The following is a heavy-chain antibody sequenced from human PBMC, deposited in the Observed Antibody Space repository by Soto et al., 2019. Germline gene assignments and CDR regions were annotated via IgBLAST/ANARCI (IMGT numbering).Heavy chain of an antibody. V-gene: IGHV3-7*01. J-gene: IGHJ4*02. D-gene: IGHD6-13*01. CDR2: INQDGSEK. CDR1: VFTFSSHW. CDR3: ARDGVEPGLYLDL. Sequence: GGSLLVSCVFSVFTFSSHWMSWVRQAPGKGLEWVANINQDGSEKDYVDSVKGRFTISRDNARNSLYLQVNNVRAEDTAVYYCARDGVEPGLYLDLWGQGTMVTVSS.